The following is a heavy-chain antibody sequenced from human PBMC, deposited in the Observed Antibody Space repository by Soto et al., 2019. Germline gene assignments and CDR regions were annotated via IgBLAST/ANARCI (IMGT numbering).Heavy chain of an antibody. J-gene: IGHJ6*02. CDR3: ARGDSSSWYGPYYYYYYGMDV. V-gene: IGHV1-18*01. CDR2: ISAYNGNT. CDR1: GYTFTSYG. Sequence: ASVNVSCKSSGYTFTSYGISWVRQAPGQGLEWMGWISAYNGNTSYAQKLQGRVTMTTAPSTSTAYMELRSLRSDDTAVYYCARGDSSSWYGPYYYYYYGMDVWGQGTTVTVS. D-gene: IGHD6-13*01.